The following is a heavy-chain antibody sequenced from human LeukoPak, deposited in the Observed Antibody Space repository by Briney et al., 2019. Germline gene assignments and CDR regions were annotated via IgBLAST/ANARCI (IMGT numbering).Heavy chain of an antibody. D-gene: IGHD3-22*01. V-gene: IGHV1-46*01. CDR1: GYTFTSYY. CDR2: INSSGGNT. Sequence: GASVKISFKASGYTFTSYYMYWVRQAPGQGLEWMGIINSSGGNTSYAQNFQGRVTMTRDTSARIVYMELRSLRSEDTAVYYCARENTYGYSYGMDVWGQGTTVIVSS. J-gene: IGHJ6*02. CDR3: ARENTYGYSYGMDV.